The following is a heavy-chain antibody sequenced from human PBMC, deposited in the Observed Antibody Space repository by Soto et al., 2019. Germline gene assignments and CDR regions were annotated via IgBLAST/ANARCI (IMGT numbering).Heavy chain of an antibody. CDR1: GFTFSSYA. J-gene: IGHJ6*02. Sequence: PGGSLRLSCAASGFTFSSYAMSWVRQAPGKGLEWVSAISGSGGSTYYADSVKGRFTISRDNSKNTLYLQMNSLRAEDTAVYYCAKAAAYDFWSGLSYYYYGMDVWGQGTTVTVSS. V-gene: IGHV3-23*01. CDR3: AKAAAYDFWSGLSYYYYGMDV. D-gene: IGHD3-3*01. CDR2: ISGSGGST.